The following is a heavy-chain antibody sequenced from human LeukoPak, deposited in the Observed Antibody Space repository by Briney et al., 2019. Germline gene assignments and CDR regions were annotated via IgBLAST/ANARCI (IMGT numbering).Heavy chain of an antibody. CDR1: GFTFSSYS. CDR3: ASSGYCSSTSCYYYYYGMDV. J-gene: IGHJ6*02. V-gene: IGHV3-48*02. D-gene: IGHD2-2*01. CDR2: ISSSSSTI. Sequence: GGSLRLSCAASGFTFSSYSMNWVRQAPGKGLEWVSYISSSSSTIYYADSVKGRFTISRDNAKNSLYLQMNSLRDEDTAMYYCASSGYCSSTSCYYYYYGMDVWGQGTTVTVSS.